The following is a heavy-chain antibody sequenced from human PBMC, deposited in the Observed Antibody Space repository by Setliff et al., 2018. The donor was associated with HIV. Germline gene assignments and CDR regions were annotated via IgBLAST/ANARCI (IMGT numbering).Heavy chain of an antibody. Sequence: GGSLRLSCAGSGFTLGGYAMSWVRQAPGKGLEWVGFIRSKAYGGTTEYAASVKGRFTISRDDSKSFAYLQMNSLKTEDTAVYFCTRSGGPGTYYYYMEVWGKGTTVTVS. CDR2: IRSKAYGGTT. CDR3: TRSGGPGTYYYYMEV. D-gene: IGHD3-16*01. CDR1: GFTLGGYA. V-gene: IGHV3-49*04. J-gene: IGHJ6*03.